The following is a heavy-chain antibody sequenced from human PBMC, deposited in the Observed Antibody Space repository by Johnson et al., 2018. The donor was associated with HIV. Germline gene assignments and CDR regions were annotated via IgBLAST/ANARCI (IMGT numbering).Heavy chain of an antibody. CDR3: ARDKFTGRQWLAYDDAFDI. Sequence: QVQLVESGGGLVKPGGSLRLSCAASGFTFSDYYMSWIRQAPGKGLEWVSYISSSGSTIYYADSVKGRFTISRDNAKNSLYLQMNSLRAEDTAVYYCARDKFTGRQWLAYDDAFDIWGQGTMVTVSS. V-gene: IGHV3-11*04. CDR2: ISSSGSTI. CDR1: GFTFSDYY. J-gene: IGHJ3*02. D-gene: IGHD6-19*01.